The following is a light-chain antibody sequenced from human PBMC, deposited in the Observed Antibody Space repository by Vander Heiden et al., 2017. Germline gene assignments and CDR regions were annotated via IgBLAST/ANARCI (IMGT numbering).Light chain of an antibody. CDR3: QQSYSTLYT. J-gene: IGKJ2*01. CDR2: TTS. Sequence: DIQMTQSPSSLSASVGDRVTISCRASHNITNFLNWYQHSPGSAPKLLIYTTSNLQSGVPSRFSGSGSGTDFTLTISSLQPEDFVTYCCQQSYSTLYTFGQGTKLEIK. CDR1: HNITNF. V-gene: IGKV1-39*01.